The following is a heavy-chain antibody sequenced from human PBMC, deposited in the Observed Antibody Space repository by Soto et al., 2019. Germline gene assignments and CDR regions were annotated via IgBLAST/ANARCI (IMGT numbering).Heavy chain of an antibody. J-gene: IGHJ6*04. D-gene: IGHD6-19*01. CDR1: GYTFTGYY. V-gene: IGHV1-2*02. Sequence: QVQLVQSGAEVKKPGASVEVSCKASGYTFTGYYMHWVRQAPGQGLEWMGWINPNSAGTKYAQKFQGRVTMTRDTSISTAYMELSGVRSDGTAVYYCARGVQWLVPDYGMDVWGKGPTDAVSS. CDR2: INPNSAGT. CDR3: ARGVQWLVPDYGMDV.